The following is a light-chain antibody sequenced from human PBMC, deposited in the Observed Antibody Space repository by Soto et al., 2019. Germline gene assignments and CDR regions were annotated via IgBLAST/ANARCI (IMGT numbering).Light chain of an antibody. CDR3: QEYNSYPVS. J-gene: IGKJ5*01. CDR1: QSIGTW. Sequence: DIHGAHSPASLSGFVGEIVTMSCRARQSIGTWLAWYQQKPGKAPKLLIYDASTLESGVPSRFSGSGSGTEFTLTISSLQPEDVATYYCQEYNSYPVSFGQGTRLEIK. V-gene: IGKV1-5*01. CDR2: DAS.